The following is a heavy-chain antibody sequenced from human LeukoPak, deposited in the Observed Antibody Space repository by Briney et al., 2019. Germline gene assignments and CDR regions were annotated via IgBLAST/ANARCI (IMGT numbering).Heavy chain of an antibody. D-gene: IGHD1-26*01. CDR2: IKSKIDGGTT. CDR1: GFTFSNAW. Sequence: PGGSLRLSCAASGFTFSNAWMSWVRQAPGKGLEWVGRIKSKIDGGTTDYAAPVKGRFTISRDDSKNTLYLQMNSLKTEDTAVYYCTTSGSYPDYWGQGTLVTVSS. CDR3: TTSGSYPDY. V-gene: IGHV3-15*01. J-gene: IGHJ4*02.